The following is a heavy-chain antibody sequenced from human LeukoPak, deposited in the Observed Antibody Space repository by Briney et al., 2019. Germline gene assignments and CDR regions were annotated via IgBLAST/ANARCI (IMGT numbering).Heavy chain of an antibody. D-gene: IGHD3-10*01. Sequence: VALRLSCAASGFTFSSYSMNWVRQAPGKGLGWGSSISSSSSYIYYADSVKGRFTISRDNAKNSLYLQMNSLRAEDTAVYYCARDSDTSRFDYWGQGTLVTVSS. CDR2: ISSSSSYI. J-gene: IGHJ4*02. V-gene: IGHV3-21*01. CDR1: GFTFSSYS. CDR3: ARDSDTSRFDY.